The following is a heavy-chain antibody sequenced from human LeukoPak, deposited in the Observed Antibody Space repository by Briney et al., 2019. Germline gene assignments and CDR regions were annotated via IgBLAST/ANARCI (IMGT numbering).Heavy chain of an antibody. CDR3: ARVGSHDSSGAY. CDR1: GYTFTIYG. V-gene: IGHV1-18*01. J-gene: IGHJ4*02. D-gene: IGHD3-22*01. Sequence: ASVKVSCKASGYTFTIYGISWVRHAPEQGLEWMGWISAYNGNTNYAQKLQGRVTMTTHTSTSTAYMELRSLRSDDTAVYYCARVGSHDSSGAYWGQGTLVTVSS. CDR2: ISAYNGNT.